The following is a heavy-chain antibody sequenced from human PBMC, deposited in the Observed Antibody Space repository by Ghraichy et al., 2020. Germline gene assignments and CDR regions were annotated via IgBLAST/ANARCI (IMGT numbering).Heavy chain of an antibody. Sequence: ASVKVSCKASGYTFTSYAMHWVRQAPGQRLEWMGWINAGNGNTKYSQKFQGRVTITRDTSASTAYMELSSLRSEDTAVYYCARVGVVVPAAIDAFDIWGQGTMVTVSS. J-gene: IGHJ3*02. CDR1: GYTFTSYA. CDR2: INAGNGNT. D-gene: IGHD2-2*01. V-gene: IGHV1-3*01. CDR3: ARVGVVVPAAIDAFDI.